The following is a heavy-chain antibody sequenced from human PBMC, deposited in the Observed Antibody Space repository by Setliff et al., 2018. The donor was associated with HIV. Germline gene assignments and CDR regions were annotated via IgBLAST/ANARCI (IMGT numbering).Heavy chain of an antibody. Sequence: GGSLRLSCAASGFQFTPYVFHWVRQAPGKGLEWVAVISNDATQTYYADSVRGRFTISRDSSKNALYLKFYRPRPDDTAVYYCARARTIDYWSDSLAFWGQGTLVTVSS. D-gene: IGHD3-3*01. J-gene: IGHJ4*02. CDR1: GFQFTPYV. CDR3: ARARTIDYWSDSLAF. CDR2: ISNDATQT. V-gene: IGHV3-30*04.